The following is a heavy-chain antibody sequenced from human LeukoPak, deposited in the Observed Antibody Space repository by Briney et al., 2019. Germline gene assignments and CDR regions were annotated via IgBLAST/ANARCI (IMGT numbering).Heavy chain of an antibody. Sequence: SETLSLTCTVYGGSFSSHYWSWIRQSPGKGLEWIAEIHYSGATNYNPSLKSRVTISGDTSNNQVFLRMTSVTAADTAQYYCARGILFDYYFDSWGQGTLVTVSS. CDR1: GGSFSSHY. CDR3: ARGILFDYYFDS. D-gene: IGHD3-9*01. CDR2: IHYSGAT. J-gene: IGHJ4*02. V-gene: IGHV4-34*01.